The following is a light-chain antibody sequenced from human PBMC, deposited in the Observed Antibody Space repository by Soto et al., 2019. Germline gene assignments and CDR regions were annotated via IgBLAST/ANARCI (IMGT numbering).Light chain of an antibody. CDR2: GAS. J-gene: IGKJ1*01. V-gene: IGKV3-20*01. CDR3: QQYGSSPPWT. Sequence: ENVLTQSPGTLSLSPGQRATLSCKASHTISSSYLAWYQQKPGQAPRLLIYGASSRATGIPDRFSGSGSGTDFTLTISRLEPEDFAVYYCQQYGSSPPWTFGQGTKGDIK. CDR1: HTISSSY.